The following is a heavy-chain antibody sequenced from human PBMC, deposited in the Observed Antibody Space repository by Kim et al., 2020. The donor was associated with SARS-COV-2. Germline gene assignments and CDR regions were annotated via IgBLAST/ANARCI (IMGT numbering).Heavy chain of an antibody. Sequence: TYYANSVKGRFTISRDNSRNTLYLQMNTLRAEDTAVYFCARWIGRSWSLDSWGQGTLVTVSS. CDR3: ARWIGRSWSLDS. V-gene: IGHV3-53*01. D-gene: IGHD6-13*01. J-gene: IGHJ4*02. CDR2: T.